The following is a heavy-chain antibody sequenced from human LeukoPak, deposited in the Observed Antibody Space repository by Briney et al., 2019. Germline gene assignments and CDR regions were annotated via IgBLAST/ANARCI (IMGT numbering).Heavy chain of an antibody. CDR2: IVVGSGNT. CDR3: AAEVNVADATPFASG. Sequence: ASVKVCCKASGFTFTSSAMQWVRQARGQRVEWIGWIVVGSGNTNYAQKFQERVTITRDMSTSTAYMELSSLRSEDTAVYYCAAEVNVADATPFASGWGQGTLVTVSS. D-gene: IGHD2-15*01. CDR1: GFTFTSSA. V-gene: IGHV1-58*02. J-gene: IGHJ4*02.